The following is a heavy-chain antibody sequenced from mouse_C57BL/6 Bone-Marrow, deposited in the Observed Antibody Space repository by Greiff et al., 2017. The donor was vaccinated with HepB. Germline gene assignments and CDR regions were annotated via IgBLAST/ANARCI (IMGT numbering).Heavy chain of an antibody. CDR3: ARSHYYGSSYVEAMDY. D-gene: IGHD1-1*01. Sequence: QVQLQQPGTELVKPGASVKLSCKASGYTFTSYWMHWVKQRPGQGLEWIGNINPSNGGTNYNEKFKSKATLTVDKSSSTAYMQLSSLTSEDSAVYYCARSHYYGSSYVEAMDYWGQGTSVTVSS. V-gene: IGHV1-53*01. J-gene: IGHJ4*01. CDR1: GYTFTSYW. CDR2: INPSNGGT.